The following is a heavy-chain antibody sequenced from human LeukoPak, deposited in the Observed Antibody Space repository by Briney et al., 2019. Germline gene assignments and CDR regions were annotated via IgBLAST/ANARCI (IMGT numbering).Heavy chain of an antibody. V-gene: IGHV3-30*18. D-gene: IGHD5-18*01. J-gene: IGHJ4*02. CDR1: GFTFSSYG. CDR2: ISYDGSNK. Sequence: PGRSLRLSCAASGFTFSSYGMHWVRQAPGKGLEWVAVISYDGSNKYYADSVKGRFTISRDNSKNTLYLQMNSLRAEDTAVYYCAKDPYSSIPSYYFDYWGQGTLVTVSS. CDR3: AKDPYSSIPSYYFDY.